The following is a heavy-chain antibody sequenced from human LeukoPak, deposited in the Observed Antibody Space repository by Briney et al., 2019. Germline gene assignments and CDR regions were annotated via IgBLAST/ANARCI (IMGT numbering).Heavy chain of an antibody. Sequence: PGGSLRLSCAASGFTFSTYSMTWVRQAPGKGLAWISYITGSSSTIHYADSVKGRFIISRDNAKNSLYLQMNSLRAEDTAVYFCARDPPSFFREERPMTDIDYWGQGTLVTVSS. V-gene: IGHV3-48*01. J-gene: IGHJ4*02. CDR3: ARDPPSFFREERPMTDIDY. D-gene: IGHD1-1*01. CDR1: GFTFSTYS. CDR2: ITGSSSTI.